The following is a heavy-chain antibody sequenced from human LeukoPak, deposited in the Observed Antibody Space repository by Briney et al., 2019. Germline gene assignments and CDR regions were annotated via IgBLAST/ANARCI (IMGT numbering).Heavy chain of an antibody. Sequence: PGGSLRLSCAVSGFTVSSNYTSWVRQAPGKGLEWVSVIYSDGSTYSADSVKGRFTIPRDNSKNTLYLQINSLRAEDTAVYYCARGIAAAGTALYNWGQGTLLTVSS. CDR2: IYSDGST. J-gene: IGHJ4*02. D-gene: IGHD6-13*01. V-gene: IGHV3-53*01. CDR3: ARGIAAAGTALYN. CDR1: GFTVSSNY.